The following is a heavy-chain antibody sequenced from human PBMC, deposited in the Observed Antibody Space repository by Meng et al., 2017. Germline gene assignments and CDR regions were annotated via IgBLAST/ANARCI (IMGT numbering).Heavy chain of an antibody. J-gene: IGHJ6*02. CDR2: IKQDGSEK. Sequence: GESLKISCAASGFTFSSYWMSWVRQAPGKGLEWVANIKQDGSEKYYVDSVKGRFTISRDNAKNSLHLQMNSLRVEDTAVYYCARERYSTSWFDYYNYGMDVWGQGTMVTVSS. V-gene: IGHV3-7*01. CDR3: ARERYSTSWFDYYNYGMDV. D-gene: IGHD6-13*01. CDR1: GFTFSSYW.